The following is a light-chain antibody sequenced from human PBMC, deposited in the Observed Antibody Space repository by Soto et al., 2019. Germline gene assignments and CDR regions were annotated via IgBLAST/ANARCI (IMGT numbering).Light chain of an antibody. Sequence: ENVLTQSPGTLSLSPVERATLSCRASQTVSSYLTWYQQRPGQAPRLLISGASRRATGIPDRSSGSGSGTDFTLTISRLEPEDFALYYCQQYGTSPITFGQGTRLEIK. CDR2: GAS. J-gene: IGKJ5*01. CDR1: QTVSSY. V-gene: IGKV3-20*01. CDR3: QQYGTSPIT.